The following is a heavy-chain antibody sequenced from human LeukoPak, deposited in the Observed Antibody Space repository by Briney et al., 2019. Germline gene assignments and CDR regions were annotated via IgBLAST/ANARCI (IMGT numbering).Heavy chain of an antibody. J-gene: IGHJ3*02. CDR1: GFTFSSYA. CDR2: ISGSGGST. V-gene: IGHV3-23*01. D-gene: IGHD6-13*01. CDR3: ARDWPSEWQQLPDYDAVDI. Sequence: QPGGSPRLSCAASGFTFSSYAMSWVRQPPGKGLEWVSSISGSGGSTYDADSVKGRFTISRDNSKNTLDLQMNSLRADDTAVYYCARDWPSEWQQLPDYDAVDIWGQGTMVTVSS.